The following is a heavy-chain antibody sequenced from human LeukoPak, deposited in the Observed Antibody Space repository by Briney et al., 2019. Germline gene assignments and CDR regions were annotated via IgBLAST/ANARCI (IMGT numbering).Heavy chain of an antibody. J-gene: IGHJ3*02. Sequence: GGSLRLSCAASGFTFSSYSMNWVRQAPGKGLEWVSSISSSSSYTYYADSVKGRFTISRDNAKNSLYLQMNSLRAEDTAVYYCARDGVAVARFDIWGQGTMVTVSS. CDR2: ISSSSSYT. V-gene: IGHV3-21*01. CDR1: GFTFSSYS. D-gene: IGHD6-19*01. CDR3: ARDGVAVARFDI.